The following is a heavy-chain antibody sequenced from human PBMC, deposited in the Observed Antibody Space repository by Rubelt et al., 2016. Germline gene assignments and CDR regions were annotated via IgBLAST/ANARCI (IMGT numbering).Heavy chain of an antibody. CDR2: IYYSGST. Sequence: QVQLQESGPGLVKPSGTLSLTCSVSGGSISSYYWSWIRQPPGKGLEWIGYIYYSGSTNYNPSLKSRVTISVDTSKNQLSLKLVSVSAADTAIYFWAGVWLGSGSSYDHWGQGTLVTVSS. V-gene: IGHV4-59*12. D-gene: IGHD6-6*01. CDR1: GGSISSYY. J-gene: IGHJ5*02. CDR3: AGVWLGSGSSYDH.